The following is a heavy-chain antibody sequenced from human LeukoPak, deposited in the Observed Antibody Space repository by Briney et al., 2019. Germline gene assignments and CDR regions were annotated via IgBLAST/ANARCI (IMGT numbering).Heavy chain of an antibody. Sequence: ASVKVSCKASGYTFTSYYMHWVRQARGQGLEWMGIINPSGGSTSYAQKFQGRVTMTRDTSTSTVYMELSSLRSEDTAVYYCARVGIAAAGLDYWGQGTLVTVSS. D-gene: IGHD6-13*01. CDR2: INPSGGST. V-gene: IGHV1-46*01. J-gene: IGHJ4*02. CDR1: GYTFTSYY. CDR3: ARVGIAAAGLDY.